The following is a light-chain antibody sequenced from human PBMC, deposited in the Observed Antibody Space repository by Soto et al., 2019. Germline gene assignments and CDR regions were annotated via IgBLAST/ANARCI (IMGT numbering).Light chain of an antibody. Sequence: DFQGSCLRKSATTTCKSSQSVLYRSNNKNYLAWYQQKQREPPTLLLYWASTRESGVPDRLSGSGSGTDFTLTIISLLAQDEVGYYCQQYSCTLLTFGGVTNVDIK. CDR3: QQYSCTLLT. CDR1: QSVLYRSNNKNY. J-gene: IGKJ4*01. V-gene: IGKV4-1*01. CDR2: WAS.